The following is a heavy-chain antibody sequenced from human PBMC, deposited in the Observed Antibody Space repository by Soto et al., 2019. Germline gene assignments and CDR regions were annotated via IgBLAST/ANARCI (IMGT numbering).Heavy chain of an antibody. CDR3: ARLGYYYDSSGYLDAFDI. CDR1: GGSISTYY. J-gene: IGHJ3*02. D-gene: IGHD3-22*01. CDR2: IYNSGST. Sequence: PSETLSLTCRVSGGSISTYYSNWIRQPPGKGLEWIGYIYNSGSTNYNPSLKSRVTISGDTSKNQFSLKLSSVTAADTAVYYCARLGYYYDSSGYLDAFDIWGQGTMVTVSS. V-gene: IGHV4-59*08.